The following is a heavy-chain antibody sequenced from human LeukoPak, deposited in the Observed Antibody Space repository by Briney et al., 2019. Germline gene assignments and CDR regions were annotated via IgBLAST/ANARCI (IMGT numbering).Heavy chain of an antibody. D-gene: IGHD6-19*01. J-gene: IGHJ4*02. V-gene: IGHV1-2*02. CDR3: ARYTSGWPLDY. CDR2: INPNSGGT. Sequence: ASVEVSCKASGYTFTGYYMYWVRQAPGQGLEWMGWINPNSGGTNYAQKFQGRVTMTRDTSISTVYMELSRLRSDDTAVYYCARYTSGWPLDYWGQGTLVTVSS. CDR1: GYTFTGYY.